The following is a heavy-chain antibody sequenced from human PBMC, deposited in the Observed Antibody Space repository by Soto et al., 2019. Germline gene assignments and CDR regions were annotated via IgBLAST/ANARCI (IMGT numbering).Heavy chain of an antibody. CDR1: GLTFGFDQYA. D-gene: IGHD4-17*01. CDR2: IRSTPFGGTS. J-gene: IGHJ4*02. CDR3: ASARLRDGYFNY. Sequence: GGSLRLSCAASGLTFGFDQYAVSWFRQAPGRGLEWMGVIRSTPFGGTSRYAASVRGRFSISRDDSKNTASLQLSRLKAEDTGVYFCASARLRDGYFNYWSQGTLVTVSS. V-gene: IGHV3-49*03.